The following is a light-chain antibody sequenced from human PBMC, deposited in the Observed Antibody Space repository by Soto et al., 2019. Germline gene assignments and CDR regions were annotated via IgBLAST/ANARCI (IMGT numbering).Light chain of an antibody. Sequence: IQLTQSPSSLSASVGDRVTITCRASQGISSYLAWYQQKLGRAPKLLIYAASTLQSGVPSRFSGSGSGTDFTLTISSLQPEDFATYYCQQLNDYPLTFGGGTKVEI. J-gene: IGKJ4*01. CDR1: QGISSY. CDR2: AAS. CDR3: QQLNDYPLT. V-gene: IGKV1-9*01.